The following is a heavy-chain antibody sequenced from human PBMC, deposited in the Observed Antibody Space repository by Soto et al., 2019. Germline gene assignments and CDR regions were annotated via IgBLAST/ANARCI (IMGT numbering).Heavy chain of an antibody. CDR3: TRWDGSYYYYYGMDV. D-gene: IGHD1-26*01. Sequence: GGSLRLSYTASGFTFGDYAMSWFRQAPGKGLEWVGFIRSKAYGGTTEYAASVKGRFTISRDDSKSIAYLQMNSLKTEDTAVYYCTRWDGSYYYYYGMDVWGQGTTVTV. CDR2: IRSKAYGGTT. CDR1: GFTFGDYA. J-gene: IGHJ6*02. V-gene: IGHV3-49*03.